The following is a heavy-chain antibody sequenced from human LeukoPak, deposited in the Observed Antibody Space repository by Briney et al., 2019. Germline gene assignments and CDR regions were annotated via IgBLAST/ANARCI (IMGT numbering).Heavy chain of an antibody. Sequence: GGSLGLSCAASGSIFSRYWMIWVRQAPGKGLEWVANIKQDGSEKYYVDSVKGRFTISRDNAKNSLYLQMNSLRAEDTALYYCARGISGPHYFDYWGQGTLVTASS. CDR3: ARGISGPHYFDY. CDR2: IKQDGSEK. D-gene: IGHD3-10*01. V-gene: IGHV3-7*03. J-gene: IGHJ4*02. CDR1: GSIFSRYW.